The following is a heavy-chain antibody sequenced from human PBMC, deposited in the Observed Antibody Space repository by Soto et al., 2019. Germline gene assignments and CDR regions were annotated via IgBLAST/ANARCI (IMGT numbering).Heavy chain of an antibody. CDR1: GGTIRSGGYY. Sequence: SEKLPHTWTVSGGTIRSGGYYWSWIRQHPGKGLEYIGYIYHSGDSYYTPSLGRRVTISVDTSENQFSLHLRSVTAADTAVYYCAIENHQPGSPHNSFAPRFQG. CDR3: AIENHQPGSPHNSFAP. V-gene: IGHV4-31*02. CDR2: IYHSGDS. J-gene: IGHJ5*02. D-gene: IGHD2-2*01.